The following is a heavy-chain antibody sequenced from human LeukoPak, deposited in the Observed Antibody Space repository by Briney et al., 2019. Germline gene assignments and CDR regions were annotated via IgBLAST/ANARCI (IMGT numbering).Heavy chain of an antibody. J-gene: IGHJ6*03. D-gene: IGHD5-12*01. V-gene: IGHV3-23*01. CDR1: GFTFSSYV. CDR2: ISVSGGTT. CDR3: AKQGGSGYGSDYYYMDV. Sequence: GGSLRLSCAASGFTFSSYVISWVRQAPGKGLEWVSGISVSGGTTYYAASVKGRFTISRDNSKNTLYLQMNSLRAEDTAIYYCAKQGGSGYGSDYYYMDVWGKGTTVTISS.